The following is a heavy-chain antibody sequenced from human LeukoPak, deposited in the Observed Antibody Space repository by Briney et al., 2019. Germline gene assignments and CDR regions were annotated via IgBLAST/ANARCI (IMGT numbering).Heavy chain of an antibody. V-gene: IGHV1-24*01. Sequence: GASVTVSCKVTGYTLTELSMHWVRQAPGKGLEWMGGFDPEDGETIYAQKFQGRVIMTEDTSTDTAYMDLSSLRSEDTAVYYCATAGGGYYYDTSGLDYWGQGTLVTVSS. J-gene: IGHJ4*02. D-gene: IGHD3-22*01. CDR3: ATAGGGYYYDTSGLDY. CDR1: GYTLTELS. CDR2: FDPEDGET.